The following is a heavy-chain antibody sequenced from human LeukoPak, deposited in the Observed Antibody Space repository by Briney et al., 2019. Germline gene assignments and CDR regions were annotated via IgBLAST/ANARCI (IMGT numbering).Heavy chain of an antibody. D-gene: IGHD2-15*01. CDR1: GFTFSSYA. V-gene: IGHV3-23*01. CDR2: ISGSGGST. CDR3: AKDGRRGVVVVAATPFY. J-gene: IGHJ4*02. Sequence: GGSLRLSCAASGFTFSSYAMSWVRQAPGKGLEWVSAISGSGGSTYYADSVKGRFTISRDNSKNTLYLQMNCLRAEDTAVYYCAKDGRRGVVVVAATPFYWGQGTLVTVSS.